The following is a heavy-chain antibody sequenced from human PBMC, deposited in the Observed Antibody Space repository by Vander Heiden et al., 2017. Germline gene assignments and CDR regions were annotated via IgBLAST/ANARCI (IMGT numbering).Heavy chain of an antibody. Sequence: QVQLVQSGAEVKKPGASVKVSCKASAYTFDEYSIHWVRQAAGQGLEWIGLINPSLGRTNYAQAFQDRLTITRDTSTSTVYMELSRLTSEDTAVYYCARDIYDFDYWGQGTLVAVSS. D-gene: IGHD3-3*01. CDR2: INPSLGRT. J-gene: IGHJ4*02. CDR1: AYTFDEYS. V-gene: IGHV1-46*02. CDR3: ARDIYDFDY.